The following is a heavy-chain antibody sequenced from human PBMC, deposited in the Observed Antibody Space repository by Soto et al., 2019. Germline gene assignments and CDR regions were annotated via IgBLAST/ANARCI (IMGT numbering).Heavy chain of an antibody. CDR3: ARGPPHIAAAGTGFFGFGY. D-gene: IGHD6-13*01. Sequence: SETLSLTCAVYGGSFSGYYWSWIRQPPGKGLEWIGEINHSGSTNYNPSLKSRVTISVDTSKNQFPLKLSSVTAADTVVYYCARGPPHIAAAGTGFFGFGYWGQGTLVTVSS. J-gene: IGHJ4*02. CDR2: INHSGST. CDR1: GGSFSGYY. V-gene: IGHV4-34*01.